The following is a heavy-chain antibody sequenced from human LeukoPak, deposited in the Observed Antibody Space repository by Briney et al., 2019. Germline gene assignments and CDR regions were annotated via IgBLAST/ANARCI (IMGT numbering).Heavy chain of an antibody. CDR3: ARGQVYLDY. V-gene: IGHV1-18*01. CDR1: GYTFATYD. CDR2: VSAYIGNT. Sequence: ASVKVSCKTSGYTFATYDITWERQAPGQGLEWMGWVSAYIGNTFYAQNLQDRVTMTTDASTSTAYMELRNLESDDTAVYYCARGQVYLDYWGQGALVTVSS. J-gene: IGHJ4*02.